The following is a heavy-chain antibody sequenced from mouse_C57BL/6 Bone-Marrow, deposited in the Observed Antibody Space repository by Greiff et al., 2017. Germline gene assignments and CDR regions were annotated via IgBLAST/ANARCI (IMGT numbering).Heavy chain of an antibody. J-gene: IGHJ2*01. D-gene: IGHD1-1*01. CDR2: INPSNGGT. V-gene: IGHV1-53*01. CDR3: ARGWKYCSSYRNFAY. CDR1: GYTFTSYW. Sequence: QVQLQQPGTELVKPGASVKLSCKASGYTFTSYWMHWVKQRPGQGLEWIGNINPSNGGTNYNEKFKSKATLTVDKSSSTAYMQLSRLTSEDSAVYYGARGWKYCSSYRNFAYWGQGTTLTVSS.